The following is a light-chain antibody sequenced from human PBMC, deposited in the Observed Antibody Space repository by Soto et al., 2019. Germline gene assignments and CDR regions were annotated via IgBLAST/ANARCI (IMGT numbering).Light chain of an antibody. J-gene: IGLJ3*02. CDR2: EVS. CDR3: NSYTTTGTLV. CDR1: SSDVGGSDY. V-gene: IGLV2-14*01. Sequence: QSALTQPASVSGSPGQSITISCTGTSSDVGGSDYVSWYQQHPGKAPKLIIYEVSYRPSGVSNRFSGSKSGNTASLTISGLQADDEADYYCNSYTTTGTLVFGGGTKVTVL.